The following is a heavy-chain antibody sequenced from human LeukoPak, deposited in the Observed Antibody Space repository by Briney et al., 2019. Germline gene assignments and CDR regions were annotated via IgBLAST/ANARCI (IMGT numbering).Heavy chain of an antibody. D-gene: IGHD4/OR15-4a*01. Sequence: SETLSLTCTVSGYSISSGYYWGWIRQPPGKGLEWIGSIYHSGSTYYNPSLKSRVTISVDTSKNQFSLKLSSVTAADTAVYYCARDDPSNYGTFDYWGQGTLVTVSS. J-gene: IGHJ4*02. CDR1: GYSISSGYY. CDR2: IYHSGST. CDR3: ARDDPSNYGTFDY. V-gene: IGHV4-38-2*02.